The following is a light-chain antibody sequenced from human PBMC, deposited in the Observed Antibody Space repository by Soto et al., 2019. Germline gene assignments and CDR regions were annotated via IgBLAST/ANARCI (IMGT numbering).Light chain of an antibody. CDR1: QSIRND. Sequence: DLQMTQSPSSLSASVGDRVTITCRASQSIRNDLGCYQQKSGKAPRRRIYAASTWQTGVPSRFSGSGSGREFTLTISGLQPEDFATYYCLHQNSYLALSFGGGTKVE. CDR3: LHQNSYLALS. V-gene: IGKV1-17*01. CDR2: AAS. J-gene: IGKJ4*01.